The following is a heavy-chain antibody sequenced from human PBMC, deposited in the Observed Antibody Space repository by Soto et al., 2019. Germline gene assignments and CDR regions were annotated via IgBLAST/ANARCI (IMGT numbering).Heavy chain of an antibody. Sequence: SETLSLTCTVSGGSVSSASYYWTWIRQPPGKGLEWIGYIYYTGSTNYNPSLKSRVTISVDTSKNQFSLKVTSVTAADTAVYYCARDISGYRRAFDDWGQGTMVTVS. CDR1: GGSVSSASYY. D-gene: IGHD5-18*01. V-gene: IGHV4-61*01. CDR2: IYYTGST. CDR3: ARDISGYRRAFDD. J-gene: IGHJ4*02.